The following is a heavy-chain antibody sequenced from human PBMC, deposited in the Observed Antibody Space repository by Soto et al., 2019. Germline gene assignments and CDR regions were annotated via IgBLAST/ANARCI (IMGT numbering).Heavy chain of an antibody. Sequence: PSETLSLTCTVSGGSISSGDYYWSWIRQPPGKGLEWIGYIYYSGSTYHNPSLKSRVTISVDTSKNQFSLKLSSVTAADTAVYYCARGGHSGGENDYWGQGTLVTVSS. V-gene: IGHV4-30-4*01. CDR1: GGSISSGDYY. J-gene: IGHJ4*02. CDR2: IYYSGST. CDR3: ARGGHSGGENDY. D-gene: IGHD2-21*01.